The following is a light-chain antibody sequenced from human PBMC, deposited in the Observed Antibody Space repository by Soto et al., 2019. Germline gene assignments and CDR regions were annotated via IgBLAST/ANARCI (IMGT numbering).Light chain of an antibody. CDR2: DAS. CDR3: QQYFRYYT. J-gene: IGKJ2*01. CDR1: ESINQW. Sequence: DIQMTQSPSTLSASVGDRVTISCRASESINQWLAWYQQKPGKAPNLLIFDASTLESGVPSRFSGSGSGTEVSPTSSSLQPDDFGTYYCQQYFRYYTFGQGTKLEIK. V-gene: IGKV1-5*01.